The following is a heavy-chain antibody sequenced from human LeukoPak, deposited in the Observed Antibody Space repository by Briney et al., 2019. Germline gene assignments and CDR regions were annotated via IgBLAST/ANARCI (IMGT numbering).Heavy chain of an antibody. J-gene: IGHJ4*02. Sequence: GGSLRLSCAASGFTFSSYAMHWVRQAPGKGLEWVAVISYDGSNKYYADSVKGRFTISRDNSKNTLYLQMNSLRAEDTAVYYCARDKGGDGDYVDYWGQGTLVTVSS. CDR1: GFTFSSYA. CDR3: ARDKGGDGDYVDY. D-gene: IGHD3-16*01. V-gene: IGHV3-30-3*01. CDR2: ISYDGSNK.